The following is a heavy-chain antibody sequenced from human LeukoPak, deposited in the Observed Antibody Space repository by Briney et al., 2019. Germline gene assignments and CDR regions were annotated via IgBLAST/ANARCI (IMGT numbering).Heavy chain of an antibody. Sequence: SVTVSCKASGGTFISYAISWVRQAPGQGLEWMGGIIPIFGTANYAQKFQGRVTITADESTSTAYMELSSLRSEDTAVYYCAREPYYYDSSGTTTSYFDYWGQGTLVTVSS. J-gene: IGHJ4*02. CDR1: GGTFISYA. D-gene: IGHD3-22*01. CDR2: IIPIFGTA. V-gene: IGHV1-69*13. CDR3: AREPYYYDSSGTTTSYFDY.